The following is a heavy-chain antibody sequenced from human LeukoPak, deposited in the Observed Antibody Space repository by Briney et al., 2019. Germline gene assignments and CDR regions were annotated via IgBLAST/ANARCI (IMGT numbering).Heavy chain of an antibody. D-gene: IGHD6-6*01. CDR2: ISAYNGNT. V-gene: IGHV1-18*01. CDR1: GYTFTSHG. J-gene: IGHJ4*02. CDR3: ASGDSSSSSCWGRNAVGY. Sequence: ASVKVSCKASGYTFTSHGISWVRQAPGQGLEWMGWISAYNGNTNYAQKLQGRVTMTTDTSTSTAYMELRSLRSDDTAVYYCASGDSSSSSCWGRNAVGYWGQGTLVTVSS.